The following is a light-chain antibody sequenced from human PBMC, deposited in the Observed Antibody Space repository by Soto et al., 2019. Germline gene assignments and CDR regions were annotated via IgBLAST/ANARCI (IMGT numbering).Light chain of an antibody. CDR1: SSDVGGYNF. CDR3: CSYASSATLL. Sequence: QSALTQPASVSGSPGQSITISCTGTSSDVGGYNFVSWYQQHPGKAPKLMIYDVSKRPSWVSNRFSGSKSGNTASLTISGLQAEDEADYYCCSYASSATLLFGGGTKLTVL. J-gene: IGLJ2*01. CDR2: DVS. V-gene: IGLV2-23*02.